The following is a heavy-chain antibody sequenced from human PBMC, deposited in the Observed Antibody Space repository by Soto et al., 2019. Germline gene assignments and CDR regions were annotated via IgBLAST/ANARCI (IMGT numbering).Heavy chain of an antibody. J-gene: IGHJ5*02. CDR1: GGTFSSYA. D-gene: IGHD2-21*02. Sequence: QVQLVQSGAEVKKPGSSVKVSCKASGGTFSSYAISWVRQAPGQGLEWMGGIIPIFGTANYAQKFQGRVTNTADESTSTAYMELSSLRSEDTAVYYCARDPRARYCGGDCYSSWGQGTLVTVSS. CDR2: IIPIFGTA. CDR3: ARDPRARYCGGDCYSS. V-gene: IGHV1-69*01.